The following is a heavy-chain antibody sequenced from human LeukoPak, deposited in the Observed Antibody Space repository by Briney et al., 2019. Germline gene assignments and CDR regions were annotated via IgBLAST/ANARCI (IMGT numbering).Heavy chain of an antibody. J-gene: IGHJ4*02. Sequence: GGSLRLSCAGSGFTFSSYAMSWVRQAPGKGLEWVSVISGSSDTTYYADSVKGRFIISRDNSKNTLYLQMNSLGAEDTAVYYCAKRIGGVNSFDHWGQGTLVTVSS. CDR3: AKRIGGVNSFDH. V-gene: IGHV3-23*01. CDR1: GFTFSSYA. D-gene: IGHD3-16*01. CDR2: ISGSSDTT.